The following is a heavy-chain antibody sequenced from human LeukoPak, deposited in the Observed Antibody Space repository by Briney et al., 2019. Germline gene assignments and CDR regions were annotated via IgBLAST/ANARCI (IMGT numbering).Heavy chain of an antibody. V-gene: IGHV1-18*01. CDR3: ARDGVLGYHDFLTGSYRYYYYYMDV. J-gene: IGHJ6*03. CDR1: GYTFTRYG. D-gene: IGHD3-9*01. Sequence: ASVKVSCKASGYTFTRYGISWVRQAPGQGLEWMGWISAYNGNTNYAQKLQGRVTMTTDTSTSTAYMELRSLRSDDTAVYYCARDGVLGYHDFLTGSYRYYYYYMDVWGKGTTVTVSS. CDR2: ISAYNGNT.